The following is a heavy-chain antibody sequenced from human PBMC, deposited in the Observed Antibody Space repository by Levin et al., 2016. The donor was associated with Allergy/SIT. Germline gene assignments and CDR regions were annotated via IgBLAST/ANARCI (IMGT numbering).Heavy chain of an antibody. D-gene: IGHD6-19*01. CDR2: IYYSGST. V-gene: IGHV4-39*01. CDR3: VAGVEQWLAPAGVL. CDR1: GGSISSSSYY. Sequence: SETLSLTCTVSGGSISSSSYYWGWIRQPPGKGLEWIGSIYYSGSTYYNPSLKSRVTISVDTSKNQFSLKLSSVTAADTAVYYCVAGVEQWLAPAGVLWGQGTLVTVSS. J-gene: IGHJ4*02.